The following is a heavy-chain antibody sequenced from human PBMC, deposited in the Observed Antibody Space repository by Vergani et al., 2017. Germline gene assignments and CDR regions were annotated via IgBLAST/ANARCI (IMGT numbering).Heavy chain of an antibody. CDR2: IYPGDSDT. J-gene: IGHJ1*01. V-gene: IGHV5-51*01. D-gene: IGHD3-22*01. CDR3: ARGYYYDSSGYYPLSFQH. Sequence: EVQLVQSGAEVKKPGESLKISCKGSGYSFTSYWIGWVRQMPGKGLEWMGIIYPGDSDTRYSPSFQGQVTIPADKSISTAYLQWSSLKASDTAMYYCARGYYYDSSGYYPLSFQHWGQGTLVTVSS. CDR1: GYSFTSYW.